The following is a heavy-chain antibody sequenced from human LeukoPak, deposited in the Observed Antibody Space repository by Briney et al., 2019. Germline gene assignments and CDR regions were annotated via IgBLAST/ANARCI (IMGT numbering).Heavy chain of an antibody. Sequence: SETLSLTCAVYGGSFSGYYWSWIRQPPGKGLEWIGEINHSGSTNYNPSLKSRVTISVDTSKNQFSLKLSSVTAADTAVYYCARHPRITIFGVVTHPDYWGQGTLVTVSS. V-gene: IGHV4-34*01. J-gene: IGHJ4*02. CDR2: INHSGST. CDR3: ARHPRITIFGVVTHPDY. CDR1: GGSFSGYY. D-gene: IGHD3-3*01.